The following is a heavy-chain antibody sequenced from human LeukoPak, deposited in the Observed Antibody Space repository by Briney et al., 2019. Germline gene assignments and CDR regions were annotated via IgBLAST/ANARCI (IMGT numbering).Heavy chain of an antibody. CDR2: IRYDGSNK. CDR3: AKGYCSSTSCYYYYYGMDV. V-gene: IGHV3-30*02. D-gene: IGHD2-2*01. J-gene: IGHJ6*02. CDR1: GCTFSSYG. Sequence: GGTLRLSCAASGCTFSSYGMHWVRQAPGKGLEWVAFIRYDGSNKYYADSVKGRFTISRDNSKNTLYLQMNSLRAEDTAVYYCAKGYCSSTSCYYYYYGMDVWGQGTTVTVSS.